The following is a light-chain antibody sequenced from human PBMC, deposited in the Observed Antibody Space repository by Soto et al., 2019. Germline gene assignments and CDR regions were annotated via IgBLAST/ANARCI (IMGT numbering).Light chain of an antibody. J-gene: IGKJ1*01. CDR1: QSVSSY. CDR3: QQRSNWPGT. V-gene: IGKV3-11*01. Sequence: EIVLTQSPATLSLSPGEGATLSCRASQSVSSYLAWYKQKPGKDPRLLIYDASNRATGIPARFSGSGSGTIFTLTICSLEPEDFAVYYCQQRSNWPGTFGQGTKV. CDR2: DAS.